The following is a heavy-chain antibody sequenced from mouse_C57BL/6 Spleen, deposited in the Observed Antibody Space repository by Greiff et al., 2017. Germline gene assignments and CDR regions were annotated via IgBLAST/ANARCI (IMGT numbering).Heavy chain of an antibody. V-gene: IGHV14-1*01. D-gene: IGHD1-1*01. CDR1: GFNIKDYY. J-gene: IGHJ2*01. CDR3: TRLTTVVATN. CDR2: IDPEDGDT. Sequence: VQLQQSGAELVRPGASVKLSCTASGFNIKDYYMHWVKQRPEQGLEWIGRIDPEDGDTEYAPNFQGKATMTAETSSNTAYLQLSSLTSEDTAVYYCTRLTTVVATNWGQGTTLTVSS.